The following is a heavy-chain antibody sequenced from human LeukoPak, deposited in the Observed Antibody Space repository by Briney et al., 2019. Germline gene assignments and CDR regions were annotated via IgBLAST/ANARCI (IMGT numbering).Heavy chain of an antibody. D-gene: IGHD5/OR15-5a*01. J-gene: IGHJ5*02. V-gene: IGHV4-59*08. Sequence: SETLSLTCTVSGGSISSYYWSWIRQPPGKGLEWIGYIYYSGSTNYNPSLKSRVTISVDTSENQFSLKLTSVTAANTAVYFCAKYVSTGWFDPWGQGTLVTVSS. CDR3: AKYVSTGWFDP. CDR2: IYYSGST. CDR1: GGSISSYY.